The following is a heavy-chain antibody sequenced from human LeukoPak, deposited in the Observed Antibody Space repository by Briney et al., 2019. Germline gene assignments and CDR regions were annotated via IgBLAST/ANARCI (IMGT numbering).Heavy chain of an antibody. J-gene: IGHJ4*02. CDR2: ISYDGSNK. D-gene: IGHD5-24*01. CDR1: GFTFSSYA. Sequence: GRSLRLSCAASGFTFSSYAMHWVRQAPGKGLEWVAVISYDGSNKYYADSVKGRFTISRDNSKNTLYLQMNSLRAEDTAVYYCARDGYKNLYYFDYWGQGTLVTVSS. CDR3: ARDGYKNLYYFDY. V-gene: IGHV3-30*04.